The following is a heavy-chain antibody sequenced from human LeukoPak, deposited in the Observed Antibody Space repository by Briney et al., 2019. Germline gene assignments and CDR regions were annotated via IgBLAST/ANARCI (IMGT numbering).Heavy chain of an antibody. CDR1: GFTFSSYW. V-gene: IGHV3-7*01. D-gene: IGHD1-1*01. CDR2: IKQDGSEK. J-gene: IGHJ3*02. Sequence: QPGGSLRLSCAASGFTFSSYWMSWVRQAPGKGLEWVANIKQDGSEKYYVDSVKGRFTISRDNAKNSLYLQMNSLRAEDTAVYYCVYNWNPDAFDIWGQGTMVTVSS. CDR3: VYNWNPDAFDI.